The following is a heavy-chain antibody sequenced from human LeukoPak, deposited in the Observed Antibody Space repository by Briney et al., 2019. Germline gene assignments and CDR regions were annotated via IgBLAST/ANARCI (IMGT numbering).Heavy chain of an antibody. CDR3: ARAVRGVIRAFDY. J-gene: IGHJ4*02. D-gene: IGHD3-10*01. V-gene: IGHV3-48*03. CDR1: GFTFSSYE. Sequence: GGSLRLSCAASGFTFSSYEMNWVRQAPGKGLEWVSYISSSGSIIYYTESVKGRFTISRDNAKRSLYLQMNSLRAEDTAVYYCARAVRGVIRAFDYWGQGTLVTVSS. CDR2: ISSSGSII.